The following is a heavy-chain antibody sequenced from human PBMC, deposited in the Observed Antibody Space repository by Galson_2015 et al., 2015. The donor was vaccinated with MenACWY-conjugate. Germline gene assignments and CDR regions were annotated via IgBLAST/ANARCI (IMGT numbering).Heavy chain of an antibody. CDR2: MSGSGGSR. J-gene: IGHJ2*01. CDR3: AKTYCSRTNCREPNWYYDL. V-gene: IGHV3-23*01. Sequence: LRLSCAASGFLFSSYAMSWVRQAPGTGLEWVSAMSGSGGSRNYADSVKGRFTISRDNSKNTLYLQMNSLRAEDTAVYYCAKTYCSRTNCREPNWYYDLWGRGTLVTVSS. D-gene: IGHD2-2*01. CDR1: GFLFSSYA.